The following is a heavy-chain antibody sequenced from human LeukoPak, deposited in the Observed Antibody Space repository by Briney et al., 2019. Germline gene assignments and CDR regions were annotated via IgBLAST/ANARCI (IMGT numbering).Heavy chain of an antibody. J-gene: IGHJ3*02. CDR1: GYTFTSYG. V-gene: IGHV1-18*01. D-gene: IGHD2-2*01. CDR3: ARDRILRYCSSTSCYRPAFDI. Sequence: ASVKVSCKASGYTFTSYGISWVRQAPGQGLERMGWISAYNGNTNYAQKLQGRVTMTTDTSTSTAYMELRSLRSDDTAVYYCARDRILRYCSSTSCYRPAFDIWGQGTMVTVSS. CDR2: ISAYNGNT.